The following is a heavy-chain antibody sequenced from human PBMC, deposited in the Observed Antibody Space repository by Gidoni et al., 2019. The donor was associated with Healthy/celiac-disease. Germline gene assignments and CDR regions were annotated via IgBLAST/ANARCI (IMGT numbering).Heavy chain of an antibody. CDR3: ARDSGGDLRFLEWLQKRFVGWFDP. V-gene: IGHV3-21*01. Sequence: EVQLVESGGGLVKPGGSLRLSCAASALAFSSYGMHWVRQSPGKGLEWVSSISSSSSYIDYSDSVKGRFTISRDNAKNSLYLQMNSLRAEDTAVYYCARDSGGDLRFLEWLQKRFVGWFDPWGQGTLVTVSS. J-gene: IGHJ5*02. CDR2: ISSSSSYI. D-gene: IGHD3-3*01. CDR1: ALAFSSYG.